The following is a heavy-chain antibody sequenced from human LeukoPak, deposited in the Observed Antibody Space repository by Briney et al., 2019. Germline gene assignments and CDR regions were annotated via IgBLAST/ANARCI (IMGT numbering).Heavy chain of an antibody. Sequence: GGSLRLSCAASGFTFDDYAMHWVRQAPGKGLEWVSSIGSSSSYIYYADSVKGRFSISRDNAKNSLYLQMNSLRAEDTAVYYCARGATVRTPPLDYWGQGTLVTVSS. D-gene: IGHD4-23*01. CDR3: ARGATVRTPPLDY. J-gene: IGHJ4*02. V-gene: IGHV3-21*01. CDR1: GFTFDDYA. CDR2: IGSSSSYI.